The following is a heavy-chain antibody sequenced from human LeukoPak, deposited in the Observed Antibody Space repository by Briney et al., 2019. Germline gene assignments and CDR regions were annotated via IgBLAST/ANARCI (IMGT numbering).Heavy chain of an antibody. Sequence: SETLSLTCTVSGGSISSNSFYWGWIRQPPGKGLEWIGSIYYGGSTYYNPSLKSRVSISADTPKNQFSLRLSSVTAADTAVYYCARIPDPSIAVAGIYFDYWGQGTLVTVSS. V-gene: IGHV4-39*01. D-gene: IGHD6-19*01. J-gene: IGHJ4*02. CDR2: IYYGGST. CDR3: ARIPDPSIAVAGIYFDY. CDR1: GGSISSNSFY.